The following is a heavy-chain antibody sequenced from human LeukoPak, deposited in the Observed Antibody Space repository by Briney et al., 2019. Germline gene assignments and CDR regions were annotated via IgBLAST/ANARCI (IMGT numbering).Heavy chain of an antibody. CDR2: ISGSGGGT. D-gene: IGHD3-10*01. Sequence: GGSLRLSCAVSGITLSNYGMSWVRQAPGKGLEWDAGISGSGGGTHYADSVKGRFTISRDNPKNTLHLQMNSLRAEDTAVYFCAKRGVVIRVILVGFHKEAYYFDSWGQGALVIVSS. CDR1: GITLSNYG. J-gene: IGHJ4*02. CDR3: AKRGVVIRVILVGFHKEAYYFDS. V-gene: IGHV3-23*01.